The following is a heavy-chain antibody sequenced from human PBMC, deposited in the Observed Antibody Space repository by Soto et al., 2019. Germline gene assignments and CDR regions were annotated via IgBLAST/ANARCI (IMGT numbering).Heavy chain of an antibody. J-gene: IGHJ4*02. Sequence: PSETLYLTCTVSGGSISSSSYSWGWIRQPPGKGPEWIGTFYYSGSTYYNPSLKSRVTISVDTSKNQFFLKLSSVTAADTAVYYCARLYPPLRGSSWLDYWGQGTLVTVS. CDR3: ARLYPPLRGSSWLDY. CDR2: FYYSGST. CDR1: GGSISSSSYS. V-gene: IGHV4-39*01. D-gene: IGHD6-13*01.